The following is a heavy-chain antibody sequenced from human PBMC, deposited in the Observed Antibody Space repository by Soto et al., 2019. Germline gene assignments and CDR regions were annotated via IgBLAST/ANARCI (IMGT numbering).Heavy chain of an antibody. J-gene: IGHJ4*02. CDR1: GFTFKNYG. V-gene: IGHV3-23*01. CDR2: ISESDGST. D-gene: IGHD2-15*01. Sequence: GGSLRLSCAASGFTFKNYGMAWVRQAPGKGLEWVSGISESDGSTYYADSVKGRFIISRNNYENALYLQMSNLGAEDTALYYCVKRRAGGGATPFDSWGQGTLVTVSS. CDR3: VKRRAGGGATPFDS.